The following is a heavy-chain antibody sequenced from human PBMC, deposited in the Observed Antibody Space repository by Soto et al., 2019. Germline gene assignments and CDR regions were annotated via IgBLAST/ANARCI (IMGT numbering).Heavy chain of an antibody. CDR1: GGSISSGGYY. Sequence: SETLSLTCTVSGGSISSGGYYWSWIRQHPGKGLEWIGYIYYSGSTYYNPSLKSRVTISVDTSKNQFSLKLSSVTAADTAVYYRARGRLGYYGSGSYPGRGFDPCGQGTLVTVSS. J-gene: IGHJ5*02. V-gene: IGHV4-31*03. CDR2: IYYSGST. D-gene: IGHD3-10*01. CDR3: ARGRLGYYGSGSYPGRGFDP.